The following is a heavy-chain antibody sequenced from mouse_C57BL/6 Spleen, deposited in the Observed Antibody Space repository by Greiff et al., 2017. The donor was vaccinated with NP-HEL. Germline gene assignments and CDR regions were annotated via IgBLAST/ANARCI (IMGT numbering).Heavy chain of an antibody. Sequence: VQLQQSGPELVKPGASVKISCKASGYAFSSSWMNWVKQRPGKGLEWIGRIYPGDGDTNYNGKFKGKATLTADKSSSTAYMQLSSLTSEDSAVYFWARDDYEAAWFAYWGQGTLVTVSA. CDR3: ARDDYEAAWFAY. CDR2: IYPGDGDT. CDR1: GYAFSSSW. V-gene: IGHV1-82*01. D-gene: IGHD2-4*01. J-gene: IGHJ3*01.